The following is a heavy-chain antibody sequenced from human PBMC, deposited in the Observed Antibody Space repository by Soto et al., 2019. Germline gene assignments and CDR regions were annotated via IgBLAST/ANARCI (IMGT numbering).Heavy chain of an antibody. CDR2: IYPGDSDT. D-gene: IGHD5-18*01. J-gene: IGHJ5*02. V-gene: IGHV5-51*01. CDR3: VLWLQWEYYDLP. CDR1: GYTFTTYW. Sequence: GESLKISCQASGYTFTTYWIAWVRQMPGKGLEWMGVIYPGDSDTRYNPSFQGQVIMSVDKSSDIAYLQWSSLKASDSAIYYCVLWLQWEYYDLPSGQGPLVTVPS.